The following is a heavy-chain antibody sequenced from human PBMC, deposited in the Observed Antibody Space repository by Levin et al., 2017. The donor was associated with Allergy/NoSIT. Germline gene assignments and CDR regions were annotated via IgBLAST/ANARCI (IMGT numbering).Heavy chain of an antibody. D-gene: IGHD3-16*02. V-gene: IGHV4-34*01. CDR1: GGSFSGYY. Sequence: SETLSLTCAVYGGSFSGYYWSWIRQPPGKGLEWIGEINHSGSTNYNPSLKSRVTISVDTSKNQFSLKLSSVTAADTAVYYCAREVYDYIWGSYRHHLDYWGQGTLVTVSS. J-gene: IGHJ4*02. CDR3: AREVYDYIWGSYRHHLDY. CDR2: INHSGST.